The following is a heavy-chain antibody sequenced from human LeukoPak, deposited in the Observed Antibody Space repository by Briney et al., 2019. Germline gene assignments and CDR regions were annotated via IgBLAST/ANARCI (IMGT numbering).Heavy chain of an antibody. CDR3: ARHDYYGSLNWFDP. CDR2: IYYSGTT. Sequence: SETLSLTCAVYGGSFSGYYWGWIRQPPGKGLEWIGTIYYSGTTYYNPSLKSRLTISVDTSKNQFSLKLMSVTAADTAVYYCARHDYYGSLNWFDPWGQGTLITVSS. J-gene: IGHJ5*02. V-gene: IGHV4-39*01. CDR1: GGSFSGYY. D-gene: IGHD3-10*01.